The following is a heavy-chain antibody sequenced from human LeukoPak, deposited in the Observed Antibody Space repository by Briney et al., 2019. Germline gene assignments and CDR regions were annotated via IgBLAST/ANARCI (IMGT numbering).Heavy chain of an antibody. V-gene: IGHV3-74*01. J-gene: IGHJ4*02. Sequence: GGSLGLSCAVSGFTVSRYWMHWVRQAPGKGLGWVSHITSDGSSTSYAGSVRGRFTRYRDNDKNTLYMRMNSLRGADTALYYCTNRAVAGSSTPFFDDWGQGTMVSVSS. CDR2: ITSDGSST. CDR3: TNRAVAGSSTPFFDD. CDR1: GFTVSRYW. D-gene: IGHD6-19*01.